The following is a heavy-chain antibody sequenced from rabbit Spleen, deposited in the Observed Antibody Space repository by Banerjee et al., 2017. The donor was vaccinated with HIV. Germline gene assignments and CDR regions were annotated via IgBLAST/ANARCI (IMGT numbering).Heavy chain of an antibody. D-gene: IGHD2-1*01. CDR3: ARGSATMTMVITGFYLSL. J-gene: IGHJ4*01. CDR2: IDNSDGDT. Sequence: QEQLVESGGGLVQPTGSLTLTCKASGFTLSSYCLCWVRQAPGKGLEWIACIDNSDGDTDYANWPKGRFTISKASSTTVTLQMTSLTVADTATYFCARGSATMTMVITGFYLSLWGPGTLVTV. CDR1: GFTLSSYC. V-gene: IGHV1S45*01.